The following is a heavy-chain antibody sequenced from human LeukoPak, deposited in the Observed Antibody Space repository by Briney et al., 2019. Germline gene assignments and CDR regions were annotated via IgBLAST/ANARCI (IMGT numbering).Heavy chain of an antibody. J-gene: IGHJ6*02. D-gene: IGHD1-14*01. CDR3: ARHRDAGCYYYGMDV. CDR1: GGSISRYY. V-gene: IGHV4-59*01. CDR2: IYYSGST. Sequence: SETLSLTCTVSGGSISRYYWSWIRQPPGKGLEWIGYIYYSGSTNYNPSLKSRVTISVDTSKNQFSLKLTSVTAADTAVYYCARHRDAGCYYYGMDVWGQGTTVTVSS.